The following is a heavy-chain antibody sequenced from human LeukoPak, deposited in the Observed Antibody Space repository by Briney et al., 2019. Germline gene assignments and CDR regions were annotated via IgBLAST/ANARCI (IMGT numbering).Heavy chain of an antibody. CDR3: VRDLILVWTPGDDFDH. V-gene: IGHV3-74*01. J-gene: IGHJ4*02. Sequence: TGGSLRLSCAASGFTFSNYWMRWVRQAPGKGLEWVSRINERATIISYADSVKGRFTISRENARNTLYLQMNSLTAEDTAVYYCVRDLILVWTPGDDFDHWGQGTLVTVSS. D-gene: IGHD3-16*01. CDR1: GFTFSNYW. CDR2: INERATII.